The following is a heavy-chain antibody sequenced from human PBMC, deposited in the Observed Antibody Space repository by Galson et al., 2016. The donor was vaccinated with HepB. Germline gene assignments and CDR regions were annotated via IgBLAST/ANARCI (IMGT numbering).Heavy chain of an antibody. CDR2: FYPGDSEI. D-gene: IGHD3-22*01. Sequence: QSGAEVKKPGESLKISCKGEGYVFSSYWIAWVRQTPDKGLEWMGLFYPGDSEIRYSPSFQGQVTFSADKSINTAYMQWSSLTASDTAIYYCARLVSSRSPYDSWGQGTLVTVSS. CDR3: ARLVSSRSPYDS. CDR1: GYVFSSYW. V-gene: IGHV5-51*01. J-gene: IGHJ4*02.